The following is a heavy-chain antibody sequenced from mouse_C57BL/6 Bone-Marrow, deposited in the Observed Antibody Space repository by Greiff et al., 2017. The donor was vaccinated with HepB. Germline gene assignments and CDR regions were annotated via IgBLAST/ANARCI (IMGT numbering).Heavy chain of an antibody. V-gene: IGHV5-17*01. CDR1: GFTFSDYG. CDR3: ARRNRSYGYFDV. J-gene: IGHJ1*03. Sequence: EVQVVESGGGLVKPGGSLKLSCAASGFTFSDYGMHWVRQAPEKGLEWVAYISSGSSTIYYADTVKGRFTISRDNAKNTLFLQMTSLRSEDTAMYYCARRNRSYGYFDVWGTGTTVTVSS. CDR2: ISSGSSTI.